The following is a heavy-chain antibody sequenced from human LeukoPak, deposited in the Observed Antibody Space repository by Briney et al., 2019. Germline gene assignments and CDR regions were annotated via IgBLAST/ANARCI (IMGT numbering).Heavy chain of an antibody. V-gene: IGHV4-61*02. CDR2: IYTSGST. D-gene: IGHD2-2*02. Sequence: SETLSLTCTVSGGSISSGSYYWSWIRQPAGKGLEWIERIYTSGSTNYNPSLKSRVTISVDTSKNQFSLKLSSVTAADTAVYYCARGLVVPAAISWFDPWGQGTLVTVSS. CDR3: ARGLVVPAAISWFDP. J-gene: IGHJ5*02. CDR1: GGSISSGSYY.